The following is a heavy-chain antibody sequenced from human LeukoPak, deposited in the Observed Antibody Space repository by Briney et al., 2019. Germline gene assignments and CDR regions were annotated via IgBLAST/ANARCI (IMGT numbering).Heavy chain of an antibody. J-gene: IGHJ4*02. Sequence: GGSLRLSCAASGFTFKTFTMNWVRQAPGKGLQWVSTISSSGTFIYYADSLKGRFTVSRDNAKNSLYLQMNTLRPEDTAVYYCARERQNKDFWSGGDYWGQGTLVTVSS. D-gene: IGHD3-3*01. CDR2: ISSSGTFI. V-gene: IGHV3-21*01. CDR1: GFTFKTFT. CDR3: ARERQNKDFWSGGDY.